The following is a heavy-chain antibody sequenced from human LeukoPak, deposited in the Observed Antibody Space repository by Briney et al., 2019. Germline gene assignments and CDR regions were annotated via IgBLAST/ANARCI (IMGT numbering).Heavy chain of an antibody. CDR2: FDPEDGET. Sequence: ASVKVSCKASGYTFTGYYMHWVRQAPGKGLEWMGGFDPEDGETIYAQKFQGRVTMTEDTSTDTAYMELSSLRSEDTAVYYCATTEAYYDFWSGSRDIDYWGQGTLVTVSS. V-gene: IGHV1-24*01. J-gene: IGHJ4*02. D-gene: IGHD3-3*01. CDR3: ATTEAYYDFWSGSRDIDY. CDR1: GYTFTGYY.